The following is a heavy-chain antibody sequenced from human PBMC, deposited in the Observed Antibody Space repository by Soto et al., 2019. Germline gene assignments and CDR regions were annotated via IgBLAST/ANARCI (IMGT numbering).Heavy chain of an antibody. V-gene: IGHV3-7*01. CDR3: ARVGIPLAYYDFWSDY. J-gene: IGHJ4*02. CDR2: IKQDGSEK. D-gene: IGHD3-3*01. Sequence: GGSLRLSCVASGFTVSSSFMTWVRQAPGKGLEWVANIKQDGSEKYYVDSVKGRFTISRDNAKNSLYLQMNSLRAEDTAVYYCARVGIPLAYYDFWSDYSGQGTLVTVSS. CDR1: GFTVSSSF.